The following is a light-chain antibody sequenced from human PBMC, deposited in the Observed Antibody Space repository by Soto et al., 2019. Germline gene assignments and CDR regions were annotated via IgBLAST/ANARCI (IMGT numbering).Light chain of an antibody. CDR3: QQYDSSPYT. V-gene: IGKV3-20*01. CDR1: QSIGSSF. CDR2: GAS. J-gene: IGKJ2*01. Sequence: EIVLTQSPGTLSLSPGEGAALSCRASQSIGSSFLAWYQQKPGQAPRLLIYGASSRATGIPDRFSGSGSGTDLTLTISRLEPEDFAVYYCQQYDSSPYTCGQGTKLEIK.